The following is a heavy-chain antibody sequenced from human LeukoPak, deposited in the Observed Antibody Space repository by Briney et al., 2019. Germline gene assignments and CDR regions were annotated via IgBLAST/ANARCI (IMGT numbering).Heavy chain of an antibody. CDR2: INHSGST. V-gene: IGHV4-34*01. CDR1: GGSFSGYY. Sequence: PSETLSLTCAVYGGSFSGYYWSWIRQPPGKGLEWIGEINHSGSTNYNPSLKSRVTISVDTSKNQFSLKLSSVTAADTAVYYCARGLSAFLMVRGVTPFDYWGQGTLVTVSS. D-gene: IGHD3-10*01. CDR3: ARGLSAFLMVRGVTPFDY. J-gene: IGHJ4*02.